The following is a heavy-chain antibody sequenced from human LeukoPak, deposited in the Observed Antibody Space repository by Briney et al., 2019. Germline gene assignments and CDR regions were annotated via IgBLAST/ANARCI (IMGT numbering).Heavy chain of an antibody. V-gene: IGHV4-59*01. D-gene: IGHD6-19*01. CDR2: IYYSGRT. J-gene: IGHJ4*02. Sequence: PSETLSLTCTVSGGSISDYYWNWMRQPPGKGLEWIGYIYYSGRTNYNPSLKSRVSISVDTSKNQFSLKLSSVTAADTAVYYCARAGLRAVADYFDYWGQGTLVTVSS. CDR3: ARAGLRAVADYFDY. CDR1: GGSISDYY.